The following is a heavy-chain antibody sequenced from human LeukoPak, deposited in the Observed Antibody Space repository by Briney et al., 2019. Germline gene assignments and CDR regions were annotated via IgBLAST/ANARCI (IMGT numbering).Heavy chain of an antibody. CDR1: RFTFSSYA. D-gene: IGHD5-18*01. Sequence: GGSLRLSCAGPRFTFSSYAMHWVRQAPGKGLEWVALIWYDGSNKYYADSVKGRFSISRDNSKNTLSLQMNSLRVEDTALYYCARGKRGFIYGSDFWGQGTLVTVSS. J-gene: IGHJ4*02. CDR2: IWYDGSNK. V-gene: IGHV3-33*01. CDR3: ARGKRGFIYGSDF.